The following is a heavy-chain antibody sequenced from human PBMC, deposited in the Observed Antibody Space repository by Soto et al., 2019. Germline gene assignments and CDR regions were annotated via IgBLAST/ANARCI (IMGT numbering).Heavy chain of an antibody. CDR1: GLPVSSHG. D-gene: IGHD1-1*01. J-gene: IGHJ3*02. V-gene: IGHV3-23*01. CDR3: ARGERGVVDI. CDR2: INAIGGST. Sequence: EVQLSESGGGLAQPGGSLRLSCVVSGLPVSSHGMSWVRQAPGKGLEWVSGINAIGGSTYYADSVKGRFTISRDSSENTLYLHMNILSVEDSAVYFCARGERGVVDICCQGTMVTVTS.